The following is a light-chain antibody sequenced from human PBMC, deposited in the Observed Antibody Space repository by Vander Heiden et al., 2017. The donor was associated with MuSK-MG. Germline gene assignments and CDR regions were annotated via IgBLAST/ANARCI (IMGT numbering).Light chain of an antibody. CDR1: QGISSY. Sequence: DIQVTPSPSFLSASIGDTVTITCRASQGISSYLAWYQQKAGKAPKVLIYAASTLQSGVPSRFSGTGSGTDFTLTITCLQSEDFATYYCQQYNSYPRTFGRGTKVEIK. J-gene: IGKJ4*02. CDR2: AAS. CDR3: QQYNSYPRT. V-gene: IGKV1-9*01.